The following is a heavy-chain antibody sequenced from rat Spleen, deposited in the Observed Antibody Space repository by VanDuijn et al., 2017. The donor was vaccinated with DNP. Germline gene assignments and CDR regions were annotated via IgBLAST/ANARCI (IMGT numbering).Heavy chain of an antibody. CDR1: GFTFSDYY. Sequence: EVQLVESDGGLVQPGRSLKLSCAASGFTFSDYYMAWVRQAPTKGLEWVATISYDGSSTYYRDSVKGRFTISRDNAKSTLYLQMDSLRSEDTATYYCARRPGDYWGQGVMVTVSS. D-gene: IGHD1-4*01. V-gene: IGHV5-29*01. CDR2: ISYDGSST. J-gene: IGHJ2*01. CDR3: ARRPGDY.